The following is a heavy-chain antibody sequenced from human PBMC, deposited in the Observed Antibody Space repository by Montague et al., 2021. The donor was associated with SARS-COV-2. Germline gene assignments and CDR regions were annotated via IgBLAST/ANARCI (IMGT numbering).Heavy chain of an antibody. CDR2: IYSNGNT. CDR1: GGSISSDYYY. D-gene: IGHD6-13*01. CDR3: ARVGRAATDYFDY. Sequence: TLSLTCTVSGGSISSDYYYWSWIRQPAGKGLEWIGRIYSNGNTNYYPSLKSRVTISADTSGNQLYLKLRSVTAADTAVYYCARVGRAATDYFDYWGQGILVTVSS. V-gene: IGHV4-61*02. J-gene: IGHJ4*02.